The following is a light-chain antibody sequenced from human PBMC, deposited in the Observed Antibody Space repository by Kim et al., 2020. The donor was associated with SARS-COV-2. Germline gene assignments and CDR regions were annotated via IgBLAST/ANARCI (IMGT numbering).Light chain of an antibody. V-gene: IGLV3-19*01. J-gene: IGLJ3*02. CDR2: GKN. CDR1: SLRRYY. Sequence: SSELTQDPAVSVALGQTVRITCQGDSLRRYYASWYQQKPGQAPVLVIYGKNNRPSGIPDRFSGSSSGNTASLTITGAQAEDEADYYCNSRDSSGKYPVFGGGTKLTVL. CDR3: NSRDSSGKYPV.